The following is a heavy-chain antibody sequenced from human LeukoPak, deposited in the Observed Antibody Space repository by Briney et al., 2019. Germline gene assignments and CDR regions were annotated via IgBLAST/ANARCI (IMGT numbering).Heavy chain of an antibody. V-gene: IGHV4-34*01. CDR3: ARETRGVSFDY. D-gene: IGHD3-10*01. Sequence: PSETLSLTCTVSGGSISNYYWSWIRQPPGKGLEWIGEINHSGGTNYNPSLKSRVTISVDTSKNQFSLNLRSVTAADTAVYYCARETRGVSFDYWGQGTLVTVSS. J-gene: IGHJ4*02. CDR2: INHSGGT. CDR1: GGSISNYY.